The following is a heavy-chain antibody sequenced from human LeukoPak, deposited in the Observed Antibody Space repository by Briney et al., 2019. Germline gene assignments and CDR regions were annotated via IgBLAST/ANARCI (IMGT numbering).Heavy chain of an antibody. J-gene: IGHJ4*02. CDR2: INHSGST. V-gene: IGHV4-34*01. CDR3: ARNPYYYDSSGSLYYFDY. Sequence: SQTLSLTRAVYGGSFSGYYWSWIRQPPGKGLEWIGEINHSGSTNYNPSLKSRVTISVDTSKNQFSLKLSSVTAADTAVYYCARNPYYYDSSGSLYYFDYWGQGTLVTVSS. CDR1: GGSFSGYY. D-gene: IGHD3-22*01.